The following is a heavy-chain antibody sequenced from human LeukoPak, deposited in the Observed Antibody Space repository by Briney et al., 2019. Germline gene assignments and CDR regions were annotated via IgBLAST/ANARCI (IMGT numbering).Heavy chain of an antibody. V-gene: IGHV1-2*02. CDR3: ALGVYSSTRHSRWFDP. J-gene: IGHJ5*02. D-gene: IGHD6-13*01. CDR1: GYTFTGYY. CDR2: INPNSGGT. Sequence: GASVKVSCKASGYTFTGYYMHWVRQAPGQGLEWMGWINPNSGGTSYAQKFQGRVTMTRDTSISTAYMELSRLRSDDTAVYYCALGVYSSTRHSRWFDPWGQGTLVTVSS.